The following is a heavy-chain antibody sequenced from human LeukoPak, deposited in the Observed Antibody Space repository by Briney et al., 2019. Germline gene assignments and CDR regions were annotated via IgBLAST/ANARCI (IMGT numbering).Heavy chain of an antibody. V-gene: IGHV1-18*01. J-gene: IGHJ3*02. CDR1: GYTFTSYG. CDR2: ISAYNGNT. D-gene: IGHD3-22*01. CDR3: ARGLYYYDSSGSDDALDI. Sequence: ASVKVSCKASGYTFTSYGISWVRQAPGQGLEWMGWISAYNGNTNYAQKLQGRVTMTTDTSTSTAYMELRSLRSDDTAVYYCARGLYYYDSSGSDDALDIWGQGTMVTVSS.